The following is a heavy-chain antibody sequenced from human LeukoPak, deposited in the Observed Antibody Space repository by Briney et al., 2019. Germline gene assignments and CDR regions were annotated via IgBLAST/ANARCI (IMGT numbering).Heavy chain of an antibody. V-gene: IGHV4-59*01. CDR3: ARGCGWCSSSTCYSFDY. J-gene: IGHJ4*02. Sequence: TPSETLSLTCGVSGGSIISYYWSWVRQPPGRRLDWIGYIYHTGTTNYKPSLTSRVTISVKTSTNQLSLRLNSVTAADTAVYYCARGCGWCSSSTCYSFDYWGQGSLVTVSS. D-gene: IGHD2-2*01. CDR2: IYHTGTT. CDR1: GGSIISYY.